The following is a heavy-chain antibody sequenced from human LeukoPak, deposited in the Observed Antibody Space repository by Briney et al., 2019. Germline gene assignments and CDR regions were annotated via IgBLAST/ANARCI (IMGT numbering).Heavy chain of an antibody. CDR1: GFTLSYYG. CDR3: AKDGYCSGGSCYPKHFDC. Sequence: PGGSLRLSCAASGFTLSYYGMHWVRQAPGKGLGWVAFIENDESDKYYADSVKGRFAISRDNSKNTLYLQMNSLRAEDTAVYYCAKDGYCSGGSCYPKHFDCWGQGTLVTVSS. V-gene: IGHV3-30*02. CDR2: IENDESDK. D-gene: IGHD2-15*01. J-gene: IGHJ4*02.